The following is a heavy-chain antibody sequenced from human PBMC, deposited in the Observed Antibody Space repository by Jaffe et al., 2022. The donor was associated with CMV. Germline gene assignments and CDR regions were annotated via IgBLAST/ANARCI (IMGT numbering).Heavy chain of an antibody. D-gene: IGHD6-13*01. J-gene: IGHJ6*02. V-gene: IGHV3-33*01. CDR1: GFTFSSYG. CDR2: IWYDGSNK. Sequence: QVQLVESGGGVVQPGRSLRLSCAASGFTFSSYGMHWVRQAPGKGLEWVAVIWYDGSNKYYADSVKGRFTISRDNSKNTLYLQMNSLRAEDTAVYYCAREIAAAGTAYYYGMDVWGQGTTVTVSS. CDR3: AREIAAAGTAYYYGMDV.